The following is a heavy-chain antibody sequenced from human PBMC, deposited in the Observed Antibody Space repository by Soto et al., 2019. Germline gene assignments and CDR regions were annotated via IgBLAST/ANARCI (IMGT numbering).Heavy chain of an antibody. CDR3: ARALNSSSWYPYYFDY. Sequence: SETLSLTCTVSGGSISSGGYYWSWIRQHPGKGLEWIGYIYYSGSTYYNPSLKSRVTISVDTSKNQFSLKLSSVTAADTAVYYCARALNSSSWYPYYFDYWGQGTLVTVSS. D-gene: IGHD6-13*01. CDR1: GGSISSGGYY. V-gene: IGHV4-31*03. CDR2: IYYSGST. J-gene: IGHJ4*02.